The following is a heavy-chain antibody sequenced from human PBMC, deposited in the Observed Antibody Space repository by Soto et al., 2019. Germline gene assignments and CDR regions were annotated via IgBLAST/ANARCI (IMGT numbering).Heavy chain of an antibody. V-gene: IGHV1-69*13. CDR1: GGTFSSYA. CDR3: ARVGYCSSTSCRHYYYYGMDV. Sequence: GASVKVSCKASGGTFSSYAISCVRPAPGQGLEWMGGIIPIFGTANYAQKFQGRVTITADESTSTAYMELSSLRSEDTAVYYCARVGYCSSTSCRHYYYYGMDVWGQGTTVTVSS. D-gene: IGHD2-2*01. J-gene: IGHJ6*02. CDR2: IIPIFGTA.